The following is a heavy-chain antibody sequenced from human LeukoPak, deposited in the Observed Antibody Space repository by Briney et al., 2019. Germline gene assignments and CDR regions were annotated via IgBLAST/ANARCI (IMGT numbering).Heavy chain of an antibody. CDR3: ARRGYTMGDY. CDR2: IYPGDSDT. D-gene: IGHD3-10*01. V-gene: IGHV5-51*01. CDR1: GYRFATYL. Sequence: GESQKISCKGSGYRFATYLISWVRQLPVKGLEWMGIIYPGDSDTRYSPSFQGQVTISADKSSSTAYLQWSSLKASDTAMYYCARRGYTMGDYWGQGTQVTVSS. J-gene: IGHJ4*02.